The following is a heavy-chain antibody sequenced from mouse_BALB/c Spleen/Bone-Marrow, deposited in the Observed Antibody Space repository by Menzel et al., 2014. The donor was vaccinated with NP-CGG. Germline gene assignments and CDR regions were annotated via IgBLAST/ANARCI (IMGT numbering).Heavy chain of an antibody. CDR3: SRQTATFFDY. CDR1: GYAFTNYL. D-gene: IGHD1-2*01. CDR2: INPGRGGT. V-gene: IGHV1-54*03. J-gene: IGHJ2*01. Sequence: VQLQQSGAELVRPGTSVKVSCKASGYAFTNYLIEWVKQRPGQGLEWIGVINPGRGGTNYNEKFKDKATLTADESSSTAYMQVSSLTSDDSAVYFCSRQTATFFDYWGQGTTLTVSS.